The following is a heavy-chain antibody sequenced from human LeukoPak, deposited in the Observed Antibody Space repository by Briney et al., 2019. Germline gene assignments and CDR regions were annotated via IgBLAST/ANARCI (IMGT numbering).Heavy chain of an antibody. V-gene: IGHV1-2*02. CDR2: INPNSGST. J-gene: IGHJ3*02. D-gene: IGHD3-3*01. CDR3: ARVPSNGDFDDAFDI. CDR1: GYTFTGYY. Sequence: ASVKVSCKASGYTFTGYYMHWVRQAPGQGLEWMGWINPNSGSTNYAQKFQGRVTMTRDTSISTAYMELSRLRSDDTAVYYCARVPSNGDFDDAFDIWGQGTMVTVSS.